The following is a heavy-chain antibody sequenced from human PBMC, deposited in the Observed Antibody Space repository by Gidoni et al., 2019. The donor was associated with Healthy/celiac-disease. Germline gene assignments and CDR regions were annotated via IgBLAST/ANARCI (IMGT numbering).Heavy chain of an antibody. CDR3: ARVGSSSWYAPVYYYYYYMDV. J-gene: IGHJ6*03. CDR1: GYTFTSYG. V-gene: IGHV1-18*04. Sequence: QVPLVQSGAEVTKPGASVTVSCKAPGYTFTSYGLIWVRQAPGQGLEWMGWISAYNGNTNYAQKLQGRVTMTTDTSTSTAYMELRSLRSDDTAVYYCARVGSSSWYAPVYYYYYYMDVWGKGTTVTVSS. D-gene: IGHD6-13*01. CDR2: ISAYNGNT.